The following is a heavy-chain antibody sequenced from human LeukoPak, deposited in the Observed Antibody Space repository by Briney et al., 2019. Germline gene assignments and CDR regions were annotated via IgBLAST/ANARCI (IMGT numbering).Heavy chain of an antibody. CDR1: GYTFNSYD. CDR2: IIPIFGTA. CDR3: ARGPGVYTYYYGSGSYYNGLRGDY. J-gene: IGHJ4*02. Sequence: GASVRVSCKASGYTFNSYDIHWVRQAPGQGLEWMGGIIPIFGTANYAQKFQGRVTITADESTSTAYMELSRLRSDDTAVYYCARGPGVYTYYYGSGSYYNGLRGDYWGQGTLVTVSS. D-gene: IGHD3-10*01. V-gene: IGHV1-69*13.